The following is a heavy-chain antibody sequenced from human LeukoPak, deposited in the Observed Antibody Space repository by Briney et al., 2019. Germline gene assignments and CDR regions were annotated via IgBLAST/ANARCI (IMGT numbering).Heavy chain of an antibody. D-gene: IGHD3-10*01. CDR3: ASDYYYGSGSQDY. J-gene: IGHJ4*02. CDR1: GRSFSDYY. V-gene: IGHV4-34*01. Sequence: SETLSLTCAVYGRSFSDYYWSWIRQPPGKGLEWIGEINHSGSTSYNPSLKSRVTISVDTSKNQFSLKLSSVTAADTAVYYCASDYYYGSGSQDYWGQGTLVTVSS. CDR2: INHSGST.